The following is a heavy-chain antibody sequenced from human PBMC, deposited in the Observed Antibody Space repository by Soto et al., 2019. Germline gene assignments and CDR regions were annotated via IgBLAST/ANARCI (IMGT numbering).Heavy chain of an antibody. CDR3: ARLGVYTAMGKNYFDY. CDR1: GGSIGSDSYY. J-gene: IGHJ4*02. Sequence: SETLSLTCTVSGGSIGSDSYYWGWIRQPPGKGLEWIGNIFYSGSAYYNPSLKSRVTISVDTSTNQFSLKLSSVTAADTAVYYCARLGVYTAMGKNYFDYWGQGTLVTVSS. D-gene: IGHD5-18*01. CDR2: IFYSGSA. V-gene: IGHV4-39*01.